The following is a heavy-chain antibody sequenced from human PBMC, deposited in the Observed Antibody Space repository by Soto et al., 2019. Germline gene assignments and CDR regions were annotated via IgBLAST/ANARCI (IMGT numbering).Heavy chain of an antibody. J-gene: IGHJ4*02. D-gene: IGHD1-26*01. Sequence: GGSLRLSCAASGFTFSDYYMSWIRQAPGKGLEWVSYISSSGSTIYYADSVKGRFTISRDNAKNSLYLQMNSLRAEDTAVYYCPTLERGGSYQFDYWGQGTLVTVSS. CDR1: GFTFSDYY. CDR2: ISSSGSTI. V-gene: IGHV3-11*01. CDR3: PTLERGGSYQFDY.